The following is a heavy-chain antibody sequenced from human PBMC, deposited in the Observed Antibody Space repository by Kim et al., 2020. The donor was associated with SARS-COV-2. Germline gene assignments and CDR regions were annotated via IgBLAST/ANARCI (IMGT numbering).Heavy chain of an antibody. J-gene: IGHJ6*02. CDR3: ARADYQHKYSSGWTSFSYYYGMDV. V-gene: IGHV3-13*01. CDR2: IGTAGDT. CDR1: GFTFSSYD. D-gene: IGHD6-19*01. Sequence: GGSLRLSCAASGFTFSSYDMHWVRQATGKGLEWVSAIGTAGDTYYPGSVKGRFTISRENAKNSLYLQMNSLRAGDTAVYYCARADYQHKYSSGWTSFSYYYGMDVWGQGTTVTVSS.